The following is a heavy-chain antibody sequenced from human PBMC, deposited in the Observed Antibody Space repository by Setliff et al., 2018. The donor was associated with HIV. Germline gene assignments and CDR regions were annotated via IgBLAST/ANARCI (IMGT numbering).Heavy chain of an antibody. CDR3: ARLGYRWGGNDY. J-gene: IGHJ4*02. CDR1: GGSTSNEY. CDR2: IYDSGSP. V-gene: IGHV4-59*12. D-gene: IGHD7-27*01. Sequence: SETLSLTCTVSGGSTSNEYWSWIRQPPGKGLEWIGYIYDSGSPKYNPSLKGRVTISIDTSKSQISLKLTSVTAADTAVYYCARLGYRWGGNDYWGQGTLVTVSS.